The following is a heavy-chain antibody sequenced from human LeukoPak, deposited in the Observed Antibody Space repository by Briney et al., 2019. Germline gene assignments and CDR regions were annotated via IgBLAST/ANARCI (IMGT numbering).Heavy chain of an antibody. Sequence: GGSLRLSCAASGFTFSSYSMNWVRQAPGKGLEWVSSISSSSSYIYYADSVKGRFTISRDNAKNSLYLQMNSLRAEDTAVYYCARARVVVPAARKTYYYHGMDVWGQGTTVTVSS. J-gene: IGHJ6*02. CDR3: ARARVVVPAARKTYYYHGMDV. D-gene: IGHD2-2*01. CDR2: ISSSSSYI. CDR1: GFTFSSYS. V-gene: IGHV3-21*01.